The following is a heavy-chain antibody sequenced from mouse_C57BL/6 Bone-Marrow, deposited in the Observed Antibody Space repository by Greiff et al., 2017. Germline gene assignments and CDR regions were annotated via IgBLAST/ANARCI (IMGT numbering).Heavy chain of an antibody. CDR3: TTSGYGLLNY. CDR2: IDPENGDT. CDR1: GFNIKDDY. J-gene: IGHJ2*01. V-gene: IGHV14-4*01. D-gene: IGHD2-10*01. Sequence: EVQLQQSGAELVRPGASVKLSCTASGFNIKDDYMHWVKQRPEQGLEWIGWIDPENGDTEYASKFQGKATITADTSSNTAYLQLSSLTSEDTAVYYCTTSGYGLLNYWGQGTTLTVSS.